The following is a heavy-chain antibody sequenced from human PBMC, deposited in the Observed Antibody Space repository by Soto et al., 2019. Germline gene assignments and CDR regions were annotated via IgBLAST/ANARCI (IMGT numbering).Heavy chain of an antibody. CDR2: IYSGGST. J-gene: IGHJ6*02. V-gene: IGHV3-53*01. CDR1: GFTVSSNY. CDR3: ARMTIRFLEWLFTYYYYGMDV. D-gene: IGHD3-3*01. Sequence: PGGSLRLSCAASGFTVSSNYMSWVRQAPGKGLEWVSVIYSGGSTYYADSVKDRFTISRDNSKNTLYLQMNGLRAEDTAVYYCARMTIRFLEWLFTYYYYGMDVWGQGTTVTVSS.